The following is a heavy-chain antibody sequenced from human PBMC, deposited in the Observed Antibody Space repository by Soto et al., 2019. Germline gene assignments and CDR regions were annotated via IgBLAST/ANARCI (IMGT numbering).Heavy chain of an antibody. J-gene: IGHJ4*02. V-gene: IGHV5-51*01. CDR2: IYPGDSDT. CDR3: ARAPARVDFDY. Sequence: XESLKISCKASGYTFTTYWIAWVRQMPGKGLEWMGIIYPGDSDTRYGPSFQGQVTISADKSTTTAYLQWGSLKAADTAMYYCARAPARVDFDYWGQGTLVTVSS. CDR1: GYTFTTYW.